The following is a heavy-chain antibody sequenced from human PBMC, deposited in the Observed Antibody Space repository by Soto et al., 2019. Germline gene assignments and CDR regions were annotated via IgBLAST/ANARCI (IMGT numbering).Heavy chain of an antibody. Sequence: QITLKESGPTLVKPTQTLTLTCTFSGFSLRTTGVAVGWIRQPPGKALEWLALIYWDDDKRYNSSLKSRLTITNDTSKNQVVLTMTNMDPMDTATYYCAHRRGGKDAFDIWGQGTMVTVSS. D-gene: IGHD3-10*01. CDR1: GFSLRTTGVA. CDR2: IYWDDDK. CDR3: AHRRGGKDAFDI. J-gene: IGHJ3*02. V-gene: IGHV2-5*02.